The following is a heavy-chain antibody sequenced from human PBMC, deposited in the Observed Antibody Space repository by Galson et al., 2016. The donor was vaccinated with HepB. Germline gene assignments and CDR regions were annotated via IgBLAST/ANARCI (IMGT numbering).Heavy chain of an antibody. CDR2: VSSGGDTT. CDR1: GFTFSNYH. J-gene: IGHJ5*02. CDR3: AKDHGYCRGGSCHFDRLA. Sequence: SLRLSCAASGFTFSNYHMNWVRQSQERGLEWVSFVSSGGDTTYYIDSVRGRFPASRDNSKETLYLQMDNLGAEDTATYYCAKDHGYCRGGSCHFDRLAWGLGTLVTVYS. D-gene: IGHD2-15*01. V-gene: IGHV3-23*03.